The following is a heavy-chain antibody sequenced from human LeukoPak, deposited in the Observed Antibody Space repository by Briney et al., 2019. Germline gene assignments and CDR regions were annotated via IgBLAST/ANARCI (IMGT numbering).Heavy chain of an antibody. CDR3: GRGHWGLDY. Sequence: GGSLRLSCAASGFTFSSYWMHWVRQAPGKGLVWVSRINSDGSSTSYADSMKGRFTISRDNAKSSLYLQMNSLRAEDTAVYYCGRGHWGLDYWGQGALVTVSS. D-gene: IGHD7-27*01. V-gene: IGHV3-74*01. CDR2: INSDGSST. CDR1: GFTFSSYW. J-gene: IGHJ4*02.